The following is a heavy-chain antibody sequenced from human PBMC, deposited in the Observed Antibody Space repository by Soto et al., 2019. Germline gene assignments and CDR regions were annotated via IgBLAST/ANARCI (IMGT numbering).Heavy chain of an antibody. CDR2: ISYDGSNK. J-gene: IGHJ4*02. D-gene: IGHD6-19*01. CDR3: AGDLGSSGWYALDY. Sequence: PGGSLRLSCAASGFTFSSYAMHWVRQAPGKGLEWVAVISYDGSNKYYADSVKGRFTISRDNSKNTLYLQMNSLRAEDTAVYYCAGDLGSSGWYALDYWGQGTLVTVSS. V-gene: IGHV3-30-3*01. CDR1: GFTFSSYA.